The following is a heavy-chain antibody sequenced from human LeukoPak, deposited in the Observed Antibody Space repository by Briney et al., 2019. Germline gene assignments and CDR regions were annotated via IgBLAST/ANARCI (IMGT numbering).Heavy chain of an antibody. CDR3: ARDLGYCSGGSCSDY. J-gene: IGHJ4*02. V-gene: IGHV1-2*02. CDR1: GYTFTGYY. CDR2: INPNRGGT. D-gene: IGHD2-15*01. Sequence: ASVKVSCKASGYTFTGYYMHWVRQAPGQGLEWMGWINPNRGGTNYAQKFQGRVTMTRDTSISTAYMELSRLRSDDTAVYYCARDLGYCSGGSCSDYWGQGTLVTVSS.